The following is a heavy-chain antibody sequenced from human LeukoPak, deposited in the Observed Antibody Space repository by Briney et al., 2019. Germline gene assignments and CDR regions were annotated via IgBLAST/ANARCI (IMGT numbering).Heavy chain of an antibody. J-gene: IGHJ4*02. D-gene: IGHD5-12*01. V-gene: IGHV3-21*01. CDR1: GFTFSSYS. CDR3: ARSSEGGYDGWTDY. CDR2: ISSSSSYI. Sequence: AGGSLRLSCAASGFTFSSYSMNWVRQAPGKGLEWVSSISSSSSYIYYADSVKGRFTISRDNAKNSLYLQMNSLRAEDTAVYYCARSSEGGYDGWTDYWGQGTLVTVSS.